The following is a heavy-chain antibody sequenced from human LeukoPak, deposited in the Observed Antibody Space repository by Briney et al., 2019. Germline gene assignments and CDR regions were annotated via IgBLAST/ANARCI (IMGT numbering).Heavy chain of an antibody. D-gene: IGHD3-3*01. CDR1: GFTFSTYS. V-gene: IGHV3-23*01. CDR2: INSSGGSI. CDR3: AKDLYDFWTGYYLNYFDS. J-gene: IGHJ4*02. Sequence: GGSLRLSCAASGFTFSTYSMSWVRQAPGKGLEWIAVINSSGGSISYADFVTGRFTISRDNSKNTLYLEMNNLRAEDTAVYYCAKDLYDFWTGYYLNYFDSWGQGTLVTVSS.